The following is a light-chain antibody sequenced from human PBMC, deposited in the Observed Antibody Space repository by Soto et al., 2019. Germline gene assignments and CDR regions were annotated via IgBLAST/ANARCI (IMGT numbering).Light chain of an antibody. CDR2: EVS. J-gene: IGLJ1*01. CDR1: SSDVGGYNY. V-gene: IGLV2-14*01. Sequence: QSVLTQPASVSGSPGQSITISCTGTSSDVGGYNYVSWYQQHPGKAPKLMIYEVSNRPSGVSNRVSGSKSGNTASLTISGLQADDEADYYCSSYTSSSPYVFGTGTKLTVL. CDR3: SSYTSSSPYV.